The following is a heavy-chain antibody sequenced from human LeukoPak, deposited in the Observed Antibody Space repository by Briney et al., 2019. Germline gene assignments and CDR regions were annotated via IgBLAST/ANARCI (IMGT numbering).Heavy chain of an antibody. CDR1: GFTFSSYW. J-gene: IGHJ2*01. V-gene: IGHV3-7*01. CDR3: ATRSSYSSGWYAGYFDL. CDR2: IKQDGSEK. D-gene: IGHD6-19*01. Sequence: GGSLRLSCAASGFTFSSYWMSWVRQAPGKGLEWVANIKQDGSEKYYVDSVKGRFTISRDNAKNSLYLQMNSLRAEDTAVYYCATRSSYSSGWYAGYFDLWGRGTLVTVSS.